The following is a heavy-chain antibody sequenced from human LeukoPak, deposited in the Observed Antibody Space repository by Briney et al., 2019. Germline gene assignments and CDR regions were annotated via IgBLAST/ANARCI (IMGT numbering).Heavy chain of an antibody. CDR2: INSAGSST. CDR3: AELGITMIGGV. D-gene: IGHD3-10*02. Sequence: GSLRLSCAASGFTFSSYWMHWVRQAPGKGLVWVSHINSAGSSTSYADSGKGRFTISRDNAKNSLYLQMNSLRAEDTAVYYCAELGITMIGGVWGKGTTVTISS. J-gene: IGHJ6*04. CDR1: GFTFSSYW. V-gene: IGHV3-74*01.